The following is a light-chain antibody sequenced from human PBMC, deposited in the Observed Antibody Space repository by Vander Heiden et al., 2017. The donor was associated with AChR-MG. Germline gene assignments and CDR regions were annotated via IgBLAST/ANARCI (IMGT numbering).Light chain of an antibody. V-gene: IGLV1-40*01. CDR2: GKS. CDR3: QSYDSSMSRV. J-gene: IGLJ3*02. Sequence: QSVLTQPPSVSGAPGQRVTIACTGSSSNIGAGYDVHGYQQLPGTAPKLLIDGKSNRPSGVPDRFSGSKSGTAASLAITGLQAEDEADYYCQSYDSSMSRVFGGGTKLTVL. CDR1: SSNIGAGYD.